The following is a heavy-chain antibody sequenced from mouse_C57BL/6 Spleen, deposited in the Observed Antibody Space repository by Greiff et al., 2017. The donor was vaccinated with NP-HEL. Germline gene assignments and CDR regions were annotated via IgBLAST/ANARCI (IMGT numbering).Heavy chain of an antibody. CDR3: ARWDSNYER. V-gene: IGHV1-64*01. J-gene: IGHJ3*02. D-gene: IGHD2-5*01. CDR2: IHPNSGST. Sequence: QVQLQQPGAELVKPGASVKLSCKASGYTFTSYWMHWVKQRPGQGLEWIGMIHPNSGSTNYNEKFKSKATLTVDKSSRSAYMQLSSLTSEDSAVYFCARWDSNYERWGQGTLVTVSA. CDR1: GYTFTSYW.